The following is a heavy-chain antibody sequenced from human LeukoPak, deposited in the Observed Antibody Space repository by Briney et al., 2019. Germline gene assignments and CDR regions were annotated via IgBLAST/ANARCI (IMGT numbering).Heavy chain of an antibody. CDR1: GGSISSSSYY. D-gene: IGHD3-16*01. CDR2: TYYSGGT. CDR3: ARHIEVYDYVWGSYLDY. Sequence: PSETLSLTCTVSGGSISSSSYYWGWIRQPPGKGLEWIGSTYYSGGTYYNPSLKSRVTISVDTSKNQFSLKLSSVTAADTAVYYCARHIEVYDYVWGSYLDYWGQGTLVTVSS. V-gene: IGHV4-39*01. J-gene: IGHJ4*02.